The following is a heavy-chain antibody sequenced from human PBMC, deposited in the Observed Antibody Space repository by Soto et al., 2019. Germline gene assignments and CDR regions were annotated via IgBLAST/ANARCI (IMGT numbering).Heavy chain of an antibody. J-gene: IGHJ4*02. CDR3: TRRAGYIDY. CDR2: VYPGDSDT. V-gene: IGHV5-51*01. D-gene: IGHD6-13*01. CDR1: GYSLTSYW. Sequence: LGESLKISCKASGYSLTSYWIGWVRQRPGKGLEWMGIVYPGDSDTRYSPSFRGQVTISVDRSISTAYLQWSSLKASDTAMYYCTRRAGYIDYWGQGTLVTVSS.